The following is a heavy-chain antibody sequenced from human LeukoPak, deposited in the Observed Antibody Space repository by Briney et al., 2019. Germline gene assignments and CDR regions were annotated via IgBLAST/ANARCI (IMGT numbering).Heavy chain of an antibody. D-gene: IGHD2-2*01. CDR3: ARGRSAQRNWFDP. CDR1: GYTFTSYD. V-gene: IGHV1-8*01. CDR2: MNPNSGNT. Sequence: ASVKVSCKASGYTFTSYDINWVRQATGQGLEWMGWMNPNSGNTGYAQKFQGRVTMTRNTSISTAYLELSSLRSEDTAVYYCARGRSAQRNWFDPWGQGTLVTVSS. J-gene: IGHJ5*02.